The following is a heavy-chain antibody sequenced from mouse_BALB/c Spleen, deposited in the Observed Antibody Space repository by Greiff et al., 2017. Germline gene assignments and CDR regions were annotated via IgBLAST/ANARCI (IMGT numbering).Heavy chain of an antibody. Sequence: EVHLVESGGGLVKPGASLKLSCAASGFTFSSYAMSWVRQTPEKRLEWVASISSGGSTYYPDSVKGLFTISRDNARNILYLQMSSLRSEDTAMYYCARTVVATDAMDYWGQGTSVTVSS. J-gene: IGHJ4*01. CDR3: ARTVVATDAMDY. V-gene: IGHV5-6-5*01. D-gene: IGHD1-1*01. CDR2: ISSGGST. CDR1: GFTFSSYA.